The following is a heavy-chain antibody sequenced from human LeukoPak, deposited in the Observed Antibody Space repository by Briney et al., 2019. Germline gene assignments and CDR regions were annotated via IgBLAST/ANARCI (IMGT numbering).Heavy chain of an antibody. Sequence: SETLSLTCAVYGGSFSGYYWSWIRQPPGKGLEWIGEINHSGSTNYNPSLKSRVTISVDTSKNQFSLKLSSVTAADTAVYYCARVDALYGDHNYFDYWGQGTLVTVSS. CDR2: INHSGST. CDR3: ARVDALYGDHNYFDY. CDR1: GGSFSGYY. J-gene: IGHJ4*02. V-gene: IGHV4-34*01. D-gene: IGHD4-17*01.